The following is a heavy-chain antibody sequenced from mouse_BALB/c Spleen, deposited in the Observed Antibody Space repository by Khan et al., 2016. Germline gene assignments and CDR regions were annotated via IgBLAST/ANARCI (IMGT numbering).Heavy chain of an antibody. V-gene: IGHV4-1*02. CDR1: GFDFSRYW. J-gene: IGHJ4*01. CDR3: ARRGYGSCYYAMDY. D-gene: IGHD1-1*01. Sequence: EVKLEESGGGLVQPGGSLKLSCAASGFDFSRYWMSWVRQAPGKGLDWIGEINPDSSTINYTPSLKDKFIISRDNAKNTLYLQMSKVRSEDTALYYCARRGYGSCYYAMDYWGQGTSVTVSS. CDR2: INPDSSTI.